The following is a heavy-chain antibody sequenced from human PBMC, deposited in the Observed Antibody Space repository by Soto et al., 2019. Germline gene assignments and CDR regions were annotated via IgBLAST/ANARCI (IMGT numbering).Heavy chain of an antibody. D-gene: IGHD3-10*01. CDR2: ILYTGNT. V-gene: IGHV4-59*01. J-gene: IGHJ6*02. CDR1: GVSISNYY. CDR3: ARAAYGSGNYYAPHYYYAMDV. Sequence: SETLSLTCTVSGVSISNYYWIWIRRPPGKGLEWLGYILYTGNTNYNPSLKSRVTISVDTSKNQVSLELTSVTTADTAVYFCARAAYGSGNYYAPHYYYAMDVWGQGTTVTVSS.